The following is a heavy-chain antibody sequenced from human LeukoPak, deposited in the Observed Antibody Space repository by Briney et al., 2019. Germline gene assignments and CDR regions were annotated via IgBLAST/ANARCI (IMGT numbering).Heavy chain of an antibody. V-gene: IGHV3-48*03. D-gene: IGHD1-26*01. J-gene: IGHJ5*02. Sequence: GGSLRLSCAASGFTFSSYEMNWVRQAPGEGLEWVSYISSSGSTIYYADSVKGRFTISRDNAKNSLYLQMSSLRSEDTAVYYCARAVGIVGATSWFDPWGQGTLVTVSS. CDR1: GFTFSSYE. CDR2: ISSSGSTI. CDR3: ARAVGIVGATSWFDP.